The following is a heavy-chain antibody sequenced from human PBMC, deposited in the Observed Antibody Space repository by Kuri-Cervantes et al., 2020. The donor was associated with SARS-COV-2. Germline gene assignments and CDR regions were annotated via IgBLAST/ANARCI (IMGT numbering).Heavy chain of an antibody. CDR3: ARIAARQILVD. V-gene: IGHV4-59*01. CDR2: IYYSGST. Sequence: GSLRLSCTVSGGSISSYYWSWIRQPPGKGLEWIGYIYYSGSTNYNPSLKSRVTISVDTSKNQFSLKLSSVTAADTAVYYCARIAARQILVDWGQGTLVTVSS. J-gene: IGHJ4*02. CDR1: GGSISSYY. D-gene: IGHD6-6*01.